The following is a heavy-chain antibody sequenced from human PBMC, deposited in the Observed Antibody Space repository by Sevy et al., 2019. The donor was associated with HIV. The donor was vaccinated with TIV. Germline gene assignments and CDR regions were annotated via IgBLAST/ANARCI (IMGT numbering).Heavy chain of an antibody. J-gene: IGHJ4*02. Sequence: SLRLSCAASGFIFDDYAMHWVRQAPGEGLEWVSGISWNSGSIGYADSVKGRFTISRDNAKNFLYLQMNSLRAEDTALYYCAKDRVAGMADRLDYWGQGTLVTVSS. CDR3: AKDRVAGMADRLDY. V-gene: IGHV3-9*01. CDR2: ISWNSGSI. D-gene: IGHD3-10*01. CDR1: GFIFDDYA.